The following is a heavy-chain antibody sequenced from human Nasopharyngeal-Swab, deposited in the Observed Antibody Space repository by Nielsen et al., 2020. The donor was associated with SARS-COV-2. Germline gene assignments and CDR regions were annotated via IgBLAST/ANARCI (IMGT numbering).Heavy chain of an antibody. D-gene: IGHD5-18*01. Sequence: SLKISCAASGFTFDDYAMHWVRQAPGKGLEWVSGISWNSGSIGYADSVKGRFTISRDNAKNSLYLQMNSLRAEDTALYYCAKDSRGYSYGQIFPFFDYWGQGTLVTVSS. CDR1: GFTFDDYA. J-gene: IGHJ4*02. V-gene: IGHV3-9*01. CDR2: ISWNSGSI. CDR3: AKDSRGYSYGQIFPFFDY.